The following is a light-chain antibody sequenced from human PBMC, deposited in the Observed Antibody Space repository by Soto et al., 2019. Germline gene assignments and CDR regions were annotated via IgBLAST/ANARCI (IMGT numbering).Light chain of an antibody. CDR1: QSVSSN. CDR3: QQYNNWPRT. J-gene: IGKJ3*01. V-gene: IGKV3-15*01. Sequence: EIVMTQSPATLSVSPGERATLSCRASQSVSSNLAWYQQKPGQAPRLLIYGASTRATGIPVRFSGRGSGTDFTLTISSLQSEDFAVYYCQQYNNWPRTFGPGTKVDIK. CDR2: GAS.